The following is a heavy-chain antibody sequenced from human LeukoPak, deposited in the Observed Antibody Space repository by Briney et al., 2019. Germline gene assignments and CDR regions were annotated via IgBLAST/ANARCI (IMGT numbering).Heavy chain of an antibody. D-gene: IGHD3-10*01. CDR2: ISSSGSTI. CDR1: GFTFSSYE. J-gene: IGHJ4*02. CDR3: ARAYGSGSSPDY. V-gene: IGHV3-48*03. Sequence: PGGSLRLSCAASGFTFSSYEMNWVRQAPGKGLEWVSYISSSGSTIYYADSVKGRFTISRDNAKNSLYLQMNSLRAEDTAVYYCARAYGSGSSPDYWGQGTLVTVSS.